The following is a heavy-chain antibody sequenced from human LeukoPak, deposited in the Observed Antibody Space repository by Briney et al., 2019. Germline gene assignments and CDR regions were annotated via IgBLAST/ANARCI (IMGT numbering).Heavy chain of an antibody. V-gene: IGHV3-48*03. CDR1: GFTFSSYE. J-gene: IGHJ1*01. CDR2: ISSSGSTI. D-gene: IGHD3-22*01. Sequence: GGSLRLSCAASGFTFSSYEMNWVRQAPGKGLEWVSYISSSGSTIYYADSVKGRFTISRDNAKNSLYLQMNSLRAEDTAAYYCARASSGYYFIAEYFQHWGQGTLVTVSS. CDR3: ARASSGYYFIAEYFQH.